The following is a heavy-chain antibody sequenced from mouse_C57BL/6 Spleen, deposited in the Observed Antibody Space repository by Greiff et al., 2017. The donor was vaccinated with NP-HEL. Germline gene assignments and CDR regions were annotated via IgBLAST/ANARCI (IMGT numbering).Heavy chain of an antibody. Sequence: QVQLQQSGAELARPGASVKMSCKASGYTFTSYTMHWVKQRPGQGLEWIGYINPSSGYTKYNQKFKDKATLTADKSSSTAYMQLSSLTSEDSAVYYCARDDYYGSSRDYWGQGTTLTVSS. D-gene: IGHD1-1*01. CDR3: ARDDYYGSSRDY. V-gene: IGHV1-4*01. CDR2: INPSSGYT. J-gene: IGHJ2*01. CDR1: GYTFTSYT.